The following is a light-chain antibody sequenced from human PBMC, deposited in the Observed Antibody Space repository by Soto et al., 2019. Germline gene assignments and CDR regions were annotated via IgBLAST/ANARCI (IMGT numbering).Light chain of an antibody. Sequence: EIVLTQSPGTLSLSPGERATLSCRASQSVSSTYLAWYQQKRGQAPRLLIYDASNRATGIPVRFSGSGSGTDFTLTISSLEPEDFALYYCQQRNNWPITFGQGTRLEIK. CDR1: QSVSSTY. J-gene: IGKJ5*01. V-gene: IGKV3D-20*02. CDR2: DAS. CDR3: QQRNNWPIT.